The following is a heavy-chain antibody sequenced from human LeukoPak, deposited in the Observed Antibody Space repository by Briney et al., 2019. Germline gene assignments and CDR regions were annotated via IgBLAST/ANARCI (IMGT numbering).Heavy chain of an antibody. D-gene: IGHD6-6*01. CDR2: IYYSGST. Sequence: PSETLSLTCTVSGGSISSYYWSWIRQPPGKGLEWIGYIYYSGSTNYNPSLKSRVTISVDTSKNQFSLKLSSVTAADTAVYYCARRRPPDYWGQGTLVTVSS. J-gene: IGHJ4*02. V-gene: IGHV4-59*08. CDR3: ARRRPPDY. CDR1: GGSISSYY.